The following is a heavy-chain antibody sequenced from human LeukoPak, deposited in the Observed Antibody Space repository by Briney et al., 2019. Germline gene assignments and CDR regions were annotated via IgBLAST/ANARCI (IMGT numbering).Heavy chain of an antibody. V-gene: IGHV1-2*02. CDR3: ARFGAPQWSGAPLGINAFDM. Sequence: ASVQVSFKASGYTFTGYYIHWVRQAPGQGLEWMGWISPNNGDTRSAQKFQGRVTMTRDTSITTVYMELSRLRSDDTAVYYCARFGAPQWSGAPLGINAFDMWGQGTMVTVSS. J-gene: IGHJ3*02. CDR1: GYTFTGYY. CDR2: ISPNNGDT. D-gene: IGHD3-16*01.